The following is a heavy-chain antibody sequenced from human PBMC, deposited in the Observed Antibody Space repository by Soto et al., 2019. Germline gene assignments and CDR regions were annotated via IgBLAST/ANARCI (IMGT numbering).Heavy chain of an antibody. CDR1: GGSISSYY. D-gene: IGHD3-22*01. J-gene: IGHJ1*01. CDR2: IYYSGST. V-gene: IGHV4-59*01. CDR3: ERLEGYYIEYFQH. Sequence: SETLSLTCTVSGGSISSYYWSWIRQPPGKGLEWIGYIYYSGSTNYNPSLKSRVTISVDTSKNQFSLKLSSVTAADTAVYYCERLEGYYIEYFQHWGQGTLVTVSS.